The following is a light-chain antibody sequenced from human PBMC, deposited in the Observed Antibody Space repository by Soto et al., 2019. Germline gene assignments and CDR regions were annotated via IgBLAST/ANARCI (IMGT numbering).Light chain of an antibody. V-gene: IGLV8-61*01. CDR1: SGSVSTSYY. J-gene: IGLJ3*02. Sequence: QTVVTQEPSFSVSPGGTVTLTCGLSSGSVSTSYYPSWYQQTPGQAPRTLIYSTNTRFSGVPDRFSGSILGNKAALTITGAQADDESDYYCVLYMGSGIWVFGGGTKLTV. CDR3: VLYMGSGIWV. CDR2: STN.